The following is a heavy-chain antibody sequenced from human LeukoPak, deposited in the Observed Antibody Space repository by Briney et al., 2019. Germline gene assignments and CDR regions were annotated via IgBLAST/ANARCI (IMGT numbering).Heavy chain of an antibody. Sequence: SVKVSFKASGGTFSNYAISWVRQAPGQGLEWMGGIIPIFGTAKYAQKFQGRVTITAGESTSTAYMELSSLRSEDTAVYYCARDSSEFRSLIPHWGQGTLVTVSS. CDR3: ARDSSEFRSLIPH. CDR1: GGTFSNYA. CDR2: IIPIFGTA. J-gene: IGHJ1*01. V-gene: IGHV1-69*13. D-gene: IGHD2-21*01.